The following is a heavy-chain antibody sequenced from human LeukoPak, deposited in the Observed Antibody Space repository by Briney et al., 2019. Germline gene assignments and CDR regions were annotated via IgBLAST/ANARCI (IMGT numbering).Heavy chain of an antibody. CDR1: GYTFTGYY. J-gene: IGHJ4*02. CDR2: INPNTGGT. D-gene: IGHD2-15*01. CDR3: ARWGGTGFSFVDY. V-gene: IGHV1-2*02. Sequence: GASVKVSFKASGYTFTGYYIHWARQPPEQALEWMGWINPNTGGTNYAQKVQGRVTMTRDTSISTAYMELSRLRSDDTAVYYCARWGGTGFSFVDYWGQGTLVTVSS.